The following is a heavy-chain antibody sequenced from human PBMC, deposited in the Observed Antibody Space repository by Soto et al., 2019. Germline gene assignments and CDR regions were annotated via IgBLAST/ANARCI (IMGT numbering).Heavy chain of an antibody. CDR3: ARDPRYCSGGSCYWGDNWFDP. V-gene: IGHV4-4*07. CDR2: IYTSGST. Sequence: SETLSLTCTVSGGSISSYYWSWIRQPAGKGLEWIGRIYTSGSTNYNPSLKSRVTMSVDTSKNQFSLKLSSVTAADTAVYYCARDPRYCSGGSCYWGDNWFDPWGQGTLVTVSS. D-gene: IGHD2-15*01. CDR1: GGSISSYY. J-gene: IGHJ5*02.